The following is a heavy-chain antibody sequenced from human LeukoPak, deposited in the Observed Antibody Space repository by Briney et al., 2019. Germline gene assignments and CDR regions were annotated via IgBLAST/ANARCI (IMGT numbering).Heavy chain of an antibody. J-gene: IGHJ6*03. CDR3: ARSYCSGGSCNYYYMDV. V-gene: IGHV1-8*02. CDR1: GYTFTSYG. CDR2: MNPNSGNT. Sequence: ASVKVSCKASGYTFTSYGISWVRQAPGQGLEWMGWMNPNSGNTGYAQKFQGRVTMTRNTSISTAYMELSSLRSEDTAVYYCARSYCSGGSCNYYYMDVWGKGTTVTVSS. D-gene: IGHD2-15*01.